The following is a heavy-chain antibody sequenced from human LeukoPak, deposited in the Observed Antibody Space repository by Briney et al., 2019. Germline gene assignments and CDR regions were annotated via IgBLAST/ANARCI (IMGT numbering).Heavy chain of an antibody. CDR1: GGSISSGDYY. CDR2: IYYSGST. V-gene: IGHV4-30-4*01. Sequence: SETLSLTCTVSGGSISSGDYYWSWIRQPPGKGLEWIGYIYYSGSTYYNPSLKSRVTISVDTSKNQFSLKLSSVTAADTAVYYCARRGYSSSWYYFDYWGQGTLVTVSS. J-gene: IGHJ4*02. D-gene: IGHD6-13*01. CDR3: ARRGYSSSWYYFDY.